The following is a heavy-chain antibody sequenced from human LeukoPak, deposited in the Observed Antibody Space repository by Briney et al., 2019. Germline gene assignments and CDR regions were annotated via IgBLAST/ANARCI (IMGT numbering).Heavy chain of an antibody. CDR1: GFTFSSYE. V-gene: IGHV3-48*03. Sequence: RPGGSLRLSWAASGFTFSSYEMNWVRQAPGKGLEWVSYISSSGSTIYYADSVKGRFTISRDNAKNSLYLQMNSLRAEDTAVYYCARDQGYGDYYFDCWGQGTLVTVSS. CDR3: ARDQGYGDYYFDC. CDR2: ISSSGSTI. J-gene: IGHJ4*02. D-gene: IGHD4-17*01.